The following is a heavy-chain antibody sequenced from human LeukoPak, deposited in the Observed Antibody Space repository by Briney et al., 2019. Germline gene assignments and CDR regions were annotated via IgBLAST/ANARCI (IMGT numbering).Heavy chain of an antibody. Sequence: PAQTLRLSCAASGFTFSSDGFNWVRHAPGKGKEWVANIKQDGSGRSYVDSVRGRFTISRDNAKNSLYLQMNSLRAEDTAVYYCARETLWWDPDYWGQGTLVTVSS. CDR1: GFTFSSDG. CDR3: ARETLWWDPDY. V-gene: IGHV3-7*01. CDR2: IKQDGSGR. D-gene: IGHD2-21*01. J-gene: IGHJ4*02.